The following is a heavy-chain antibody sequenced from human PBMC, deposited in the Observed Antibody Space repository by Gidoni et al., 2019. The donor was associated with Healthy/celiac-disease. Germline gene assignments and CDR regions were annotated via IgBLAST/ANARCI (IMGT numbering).Heavy chain of an antibody. D-gene: IGHD2-15*01. Sequence: SRVTISVDTSKNQFSLKLSSVTAADTAVYYCARPRGGVVDVWGQGTTVTVSS. V-gene: IGHV4-39*01. CDR3: ARPRGGVVDV. J-gene: IGHJ6*02.